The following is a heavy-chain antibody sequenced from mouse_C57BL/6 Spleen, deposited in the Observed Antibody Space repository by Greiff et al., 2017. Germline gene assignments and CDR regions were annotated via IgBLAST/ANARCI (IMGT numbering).Heavy chain of an antibody. V-gene: IGHV5-4*01. CDR3: AREGTAEYFDY. CDR2: ISDGGSYT. Sequence: EVQGVESGGGLVKPGGSLKLSCAASGFTFSSYAMSWVRQTPEKRLEWVATISDGGSYTYYPDNVKGRFTISRDNAKNNLYLQMSHLKSEDTAMYYCAREGTAEYFDYWGQGTTLTVSS. CDR1: GFTFSSYA. J-gene: IGHJ2*01. D-gene: IGHD3-3*01.